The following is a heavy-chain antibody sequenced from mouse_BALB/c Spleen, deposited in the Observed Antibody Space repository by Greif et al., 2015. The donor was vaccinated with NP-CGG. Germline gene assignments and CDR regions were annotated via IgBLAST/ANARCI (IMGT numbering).Heavy chain of an antibody. CDR3: ARWDWYFDV. CDR1: GFNIKETY. J-gene: IGHJ1*01. V-gene: IGHV14-3*02. Sequence: EVQLVESGAELVKPGASVKLSCTASGFNIKETYMHWVKQRPEQGLEWIGRIDPANGNTKYDPKFQGKATITADTSSNTAYLHLSSLTSEDTAVYYCARWDWYFDVWGAGTTVTVSS. CDR2: IDPANGNT.